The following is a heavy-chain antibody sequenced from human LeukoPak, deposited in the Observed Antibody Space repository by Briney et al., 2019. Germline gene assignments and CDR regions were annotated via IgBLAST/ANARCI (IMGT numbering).Heavy chain of an antibody. J-gene: IGHJ4*02. Sequence: PGGSLRLSCAASGFTVSSNYMSWVRQAPGKGLEWVAFIRYDGSNKYYADSVKGRFTISRDNSKNTLYLQMNSLRAEDTAVYYCARGFSGSGSYSVYWGQGTLVTVSS. D-gene: IGHD3-10*01. CDR2: IRYDGSNK. CDR1: GFTVSSNY. V-gene: IGHV3-30*02. CDR3: ARGFSGSGSYSVY.